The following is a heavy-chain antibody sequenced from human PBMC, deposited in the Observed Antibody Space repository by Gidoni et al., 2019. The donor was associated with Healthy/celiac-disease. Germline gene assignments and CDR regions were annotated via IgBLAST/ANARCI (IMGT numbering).Heavy chain of an antibody. D-gene: IGHD2-8*01. V-gene: IGHV3-15*01. CDR3: TTRLYCTNGVCYPDDY. CDR2: IKSKTDGGTT. CDR1: GLTFRNAW. J-gene: IGHJ4*02. Sequence: EVQLVESGGGVVKPGGSLRLPCAAYGLTFRNAWTSWIRQAPGKGLEWVGRIKSKTDGGTTDYAAPVKGRFTISRDDSKNTLYLQMNSLKTEDTAVYYCTTRLYCTNGVCYPDDYWGQGTLVTVSS.